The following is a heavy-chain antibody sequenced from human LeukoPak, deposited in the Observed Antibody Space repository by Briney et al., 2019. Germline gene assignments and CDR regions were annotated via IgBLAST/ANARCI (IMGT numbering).Heavy chain of an antibody. CDR3: ARRYCSGGSCYPDY. Sequence: PGGSLRLSCAASGFTFSTYSMNWVRQAPGRGLEWVSSITSSSSFISYADSVKGRFTISRDNAKNSLYLQMNSLRAEDTAVYYCARRYCSGGSCYPDYWGQGTLVTVSS. D-gene: IGHD2-15*01. J-gene: IGHJ4*02. CDR1: GFTFSTYS. CDR2: ITSSSSFI. V-gene: IGHV3-21*01.